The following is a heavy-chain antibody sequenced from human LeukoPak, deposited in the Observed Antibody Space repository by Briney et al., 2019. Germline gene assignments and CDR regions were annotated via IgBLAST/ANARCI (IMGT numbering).Heavy chain of an antibody. Sequence: SETLSLTCTASGGSISNTIYYWGWIRQPPGKGLEWIGTIYYTGSTYYNPSLKSRVTISVDTSKNQFSLKLNSVTAADTAVYYCARHGYGDYVVAFDIWGQGTMVTVSS. CDR3: ARHGYGDYVVAFDI. J-gene: IGHJ3*02. V-gene: IGHV4-39*01. CDR2: IYYTGST. D-gene: IGHD4-17*01. CDR1: GGSISNTIYY.